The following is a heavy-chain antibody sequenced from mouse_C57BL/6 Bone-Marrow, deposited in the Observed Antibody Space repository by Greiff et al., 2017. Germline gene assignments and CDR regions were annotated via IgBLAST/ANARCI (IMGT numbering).Heavy chain of an antibody. Sequence: EVQGVESGGDLVKPGGSLKLSCAASGFTFSSYGMSWVRQTPDKRLEWVATISSGGSYTYYQDSVKGRFTIARDNAKNTHYMQISSLKSEDTAMYYCARHYYSGSSYYCDYWGQGTTLTVSS. J-gene: IGHJ2*01. CDR1: GFTFSSYG. D-gene: IGHD1-1*01. V-gene: IGHV5-6*01. CDR3: ARHYYSGSSYYCDY. CDR2: ISSGGSYT.